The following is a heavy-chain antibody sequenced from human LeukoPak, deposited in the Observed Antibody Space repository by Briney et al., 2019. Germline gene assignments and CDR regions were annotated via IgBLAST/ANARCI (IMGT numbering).Heavy chain of an antibody. J-gene: IGHJ5*02. CDR2: IYYNGYT. CDR1: GDSISSSIYY. CDR3: ARQGGDTMVRGVVRDWFDP. D-gene: IGHD3-10*01. V-gene: IGHV4-39*01. Sequence: PSETLSLTCTVSGDSISSSIYYWGWIRQPPGKGLEWIGCIYYNGYTYYTSSLESRVTIFVNTSKNQFSLKLISVTAADTAVYYCARQGGDTMVRGVVRDWFDPWGQGTLVTVSS.